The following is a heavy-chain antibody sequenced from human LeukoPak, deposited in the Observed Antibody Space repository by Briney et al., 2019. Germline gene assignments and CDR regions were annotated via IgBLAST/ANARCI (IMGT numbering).Heavy chain of an antibody. Sequence: SETPSLTCTVSGYSISSGYYWGWIRQPPGKGLEWIGSIYHSGSTYYNPSLKSRVTISVDTSNNQFSLKLSSVTAADTAVYYCATTTIRLGYWGQGTLVTVSS. CDR3: ATTTIRLGY. CDR2: IYHSGST. D-gene: IGHD1-26*01. J-gene: IGHJ4*02. V-gene: IGHV4-38-2*02. CDR1: GYSISSGYY.